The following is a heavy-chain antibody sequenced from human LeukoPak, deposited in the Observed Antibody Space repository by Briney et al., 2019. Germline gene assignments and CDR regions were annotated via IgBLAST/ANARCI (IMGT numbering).Heavy chain of an antibody. CDR3: ARHDWRYFEVV. J-gene: IGHJ3*01. CDR2: IYYSGIT. V-gene: IGHV4-39*01. Sequence: PSETLSLTCTVSGGSISSSTYYWGWIRQPPGKGLEWIGSIYYSGITYYNPSLKSRVTISVDTSKNQFSLKLSSVTAADTAVYYCARHDWRYFEVVWGQGTMVTVSS. CDR1: GGSISSSTYY. D-gene: IGHD3-9*01.